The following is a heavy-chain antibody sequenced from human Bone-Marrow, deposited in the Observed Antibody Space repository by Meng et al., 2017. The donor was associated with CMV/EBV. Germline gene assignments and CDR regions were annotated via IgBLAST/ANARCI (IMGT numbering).Heavy chain of an antibody. CDR2: IRYDGAAK. CDR1: GFIFNTYG. V-gene: IGHV3-30*02. CDR3: ARGNGGSYGWIDY. J-gene: IGHJ4*02. D-gene: IGHD1-26*01. Sequence: GESLKISCAASGFIFNTYGIHWVRQAPGKGLEWVAFIRYDGAAKYYPDSVKGRFTVSRDNSKNTLYLQMNSLRAEDTAVYYCARGNGGSYGWIDYWGQGTLVTVSS.